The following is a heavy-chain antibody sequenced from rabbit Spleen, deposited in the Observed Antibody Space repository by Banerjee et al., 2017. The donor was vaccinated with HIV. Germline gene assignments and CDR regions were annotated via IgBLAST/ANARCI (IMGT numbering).Heavy chain of an antibody. CDR2: IDAVGSGNT. D-gene: IGHD4-2*01. CDR3: ARYAARHYYNL. Sequence: QEQLKETGGGLVQPGGSLTLSCATSGFDFRRYYLSWVRQAPGKGLEWIACIDAVGSGNTYYASWAKGRFTISKTSSTTVTLQMTSLTAADTATYFCARYAARHYYNLWGPGTLVTVS. J-gene: IGHJ4*01. CDR1: GFDFRRYYL. V-gene: IGHV1S45*01.